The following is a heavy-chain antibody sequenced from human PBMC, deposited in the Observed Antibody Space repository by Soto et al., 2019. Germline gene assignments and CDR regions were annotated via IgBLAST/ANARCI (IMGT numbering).Heavy chain of an antibody. D-gene: IGHD4-4*01. CDR3: ATWMTTVTTSDY. CDR1: GYSFTSYW. J-gene: IGHJ4*02. Sequence: PGESLKISCKGSGYSFTSYWISWVRQMPGKGLEWMGRIDPSDSYTNYSPSFQGHVTISADKSISTAYLQWSSLKASDTAMYYCATWMTTVTTSDYWGQGTLVTVS. V-gene: IGHV5-10-1*01. CDR2: IDPSDSYT.